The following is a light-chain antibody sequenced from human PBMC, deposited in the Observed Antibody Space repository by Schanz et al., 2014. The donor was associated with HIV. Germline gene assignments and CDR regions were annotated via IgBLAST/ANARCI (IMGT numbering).Light chain of an antibody. V-gene: IGKV3D-15*01. Sequence: EIVMTQSPATLSVSPGERATLSCRASQSVSSNLAWYQQKPGQAPRLLIYGASTRATGIPDRFSGSGSGTEFTLTISRLEPEDFAVYLCQQFAGSSYIFGQGTKLEIK. CDR2: GAS. CDR1: QSVSSN. J-gene: IGKJ2*01. CDR3: QQFAGSSYI.